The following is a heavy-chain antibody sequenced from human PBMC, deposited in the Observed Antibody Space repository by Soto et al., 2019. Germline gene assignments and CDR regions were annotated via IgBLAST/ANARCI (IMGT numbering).Heavy chain of an antibody. D-gene: IGHD2-21*02. J-gene: IGHJ4*02. CDR2: ISSSGSTI. V-gene: IGHV3-48*03. Sequence: GGSLRLSCAASGFTFSSYEMNWVRQAPGKGLEWVSYISSSGSTIYYADSVKGRFTISRDNAKNSLYLQMNSLRAEDTAVCYCARDGGDSYGAIWGQGTLVTVSS. CDR3: ARDGGDSYGAI. CDR1: GFTFSSYE.